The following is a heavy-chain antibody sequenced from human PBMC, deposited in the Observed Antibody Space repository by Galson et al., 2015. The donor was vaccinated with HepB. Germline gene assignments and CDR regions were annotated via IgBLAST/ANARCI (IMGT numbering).Heavy chain of an antibody. CDR2: IDPKGGGA. D-gene: IGHD3-3*01. J-gene: IGHJ4*02. Sequence: SCKASGYTFIGYYVHWIRQAPGQGLEWMGRIDPKGGGAKYAPKFHGRVTMTRRTTINTAYMELNWLTFDDTAVYYCATDVRPTIFGVVTLDYWGQGTQVTVSS. V-gene: IGHV1-2*06. CDR1: GYTFIGYY. CDR3: ATDVRPTIFGVVTLDY.